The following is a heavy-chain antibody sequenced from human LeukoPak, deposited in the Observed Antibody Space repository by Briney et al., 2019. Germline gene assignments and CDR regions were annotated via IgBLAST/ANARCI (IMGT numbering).Heavy chain of an antibody. V-gene: IGHV4-39*01. CDR1: GDSLSSGRSY. D-gene: IGHD2-15*01. Sequence: SETLSLTCSVSGDSLSSGRSYWAWIRQPPGKGLEWSGTIYYNGRTYYNPSLKSRVSISIDTSKGLFSMNLTSVTAADTAFYFCARHKGGGAHSFDHWSQGALVTVSS. J-gene: IGHJ4*02. CDR3: ARHKGGGAHSFDH. CDR2: IYYNGRT.